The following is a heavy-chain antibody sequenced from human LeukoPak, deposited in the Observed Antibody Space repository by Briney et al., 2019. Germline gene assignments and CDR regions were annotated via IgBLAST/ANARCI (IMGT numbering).Heavy chain of an antibody. V-gene: IGHV4-34*01. Sequence: SQTLSLTCAVYGGSFSGYYWSWIRQPPGKGLEWIGEINHSESTNYNPSLKSRVTISVDTSKNQFSLKLSSVTAADTAVYYCARKGYYDFWSGYYRGYYFDYWGQGTLVTVSS. CDR3: ARKGYYDFWSGYYRGYYFDY. D-gene: IGHD3-3*01. CDR1: GGSFSGYY. J-gene: IGHJ4*02. CDR2: INHSEST.